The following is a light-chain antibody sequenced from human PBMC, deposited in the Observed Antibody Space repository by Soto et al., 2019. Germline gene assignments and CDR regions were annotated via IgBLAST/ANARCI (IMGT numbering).Light chain of an antibody. CDR2: GAS. CDR3: QQHSHWPPWT. CDR1: ENVRTF. J-gene: IGKJ1*01. V-gene: IGKV3-11*01. Sequence: EVVLTHSPATLSLSPGELATLSCRASENVRTFVDWYQQKPGQAPRLLIYGASNRATGIPARFSGSGSGTDFTLTISNLEPEDFAVYYCQQHSHWPPWTFGQGTKVDIK.